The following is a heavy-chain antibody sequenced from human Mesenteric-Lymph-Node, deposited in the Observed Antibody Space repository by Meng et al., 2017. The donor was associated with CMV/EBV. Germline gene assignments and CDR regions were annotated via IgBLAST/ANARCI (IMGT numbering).Heavy chain of an antibody. J-gene: IGHJ4*02. CDR2: LSASNGTT. D-gene: IGHD3-22*01. Sequence: ITWVREAPGQGLEWMGWLSASNGTTNYAQTFQGRVTMTTDPSTSTAYMELRSLRSDDTAVYYCARDLNDSSDYSPWDDPGPTSPFDYWGQGTLVTVSS. CDR3: ARDLNDSSDYSPWDDPGPTSPFDY. V-gene: IGHV1-18*01.